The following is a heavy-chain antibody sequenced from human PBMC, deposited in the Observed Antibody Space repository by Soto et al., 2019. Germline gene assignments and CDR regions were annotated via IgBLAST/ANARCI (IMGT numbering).Heavy chain of an antibody. CDR2: ATSQAFGGTT. CDR1: GFTSDDYA. D-gene: IGHD3-3*01. Sequence: GGSLILSCTFSGFTSDDYALTWVRQAPGKGLEWVAFATSQAFGGTTDYAASVKGRFTISRDDSTTVAYLQMNSLQTEDTAIYYCTRDGDFYGMDVWGQGTTVTVSS. J-gene: IGHJ6*02. V-gene: IGHV3-49*04. CDR3: TRDGDFYGMDV.